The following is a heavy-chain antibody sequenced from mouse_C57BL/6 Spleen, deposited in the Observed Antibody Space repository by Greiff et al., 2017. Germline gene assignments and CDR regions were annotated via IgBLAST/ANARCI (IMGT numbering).Heavy chain of an antibody. CDR3: ARSLFYYGSSYDAMDY. CDR1: GYSITSDY. J-gene: IGHJ4*01. D-gene: IGHD1-1*01. CDR2: ISYSGST. Sequence: EVQLQQSGPGLAKPSQTLSLTCSVTGYSITSDYWNWIRKFPGNKLEYMGYISYSGSTYYNPSLKSRISITRDTSKNQYYLQLNSVTTEDTATYDCARSLFYYGSSYDAMDYWGQGTSVTVSS. V-gene: IGHV3-8*01.